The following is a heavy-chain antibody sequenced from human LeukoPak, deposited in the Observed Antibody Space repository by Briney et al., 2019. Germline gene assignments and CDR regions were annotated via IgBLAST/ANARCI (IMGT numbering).Heavy chain of an antibody. Sequence: SETLSPTCSVSGFSSSNNYWSWIRQSPGKGLEWNGYIHYRGYTYYNPYLESRVTISVDTSQNRFSLKLISVTAADTAIYYCARDVEGATIGHYFDFWGQGILVTVSS. D-gene: IGHD5-12*01. CDR1: GFSSSNNY. CDR3: ARDVEGATIGHYFDF. V-gene: IGHV4-59*01. J-gene: IGHJ4*02. CDR2: IHYRGYT.